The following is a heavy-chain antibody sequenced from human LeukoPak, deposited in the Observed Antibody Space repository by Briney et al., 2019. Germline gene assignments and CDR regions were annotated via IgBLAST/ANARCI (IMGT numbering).Heavy chain of an antibody. CDR3: AREVPGYCSSTSCRRGGYFQH. Sequence: ASVKVSCKASGYTFTSYYMHWVRQAPGQGLEWMGIINPSGGSTSYAQKFQGRVTMTRDTSTSTVYMELSSLRSEDTAVYYYAREVPGYCSSTSCRRGGYFQHWGQGTLVTVSS. CDR2: INPSGGST. CDR1: GYTFTSYY. V-gene: IGHV1-46*01. J-gene: IGHJ1*01. D-gene: IGHD2-2*01.